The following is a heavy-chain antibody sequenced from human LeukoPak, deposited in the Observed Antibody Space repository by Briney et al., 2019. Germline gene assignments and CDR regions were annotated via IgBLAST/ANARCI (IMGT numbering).Heavy chain of an antibody. D-gene: IGHD3-3*01. J-gene: IGHJ6*02. Sequence: ASVTVSFKASGGTFSIYAISWVRQATGQGLEWMGWMNPNSGNTGYAQKFQGRVTMTRNTSISTAYMELSSLRSEDTAVYYCARGEYDFWSGYIRGSYYYYGMDVWGQGTTVTVSS. CDR3: ARGEYDFWSGYIRGSYYYYGMDV. V-gene: IGHV1-8*02. CDR2: MNPNSGNT. CDR1: GGTFSIYA.